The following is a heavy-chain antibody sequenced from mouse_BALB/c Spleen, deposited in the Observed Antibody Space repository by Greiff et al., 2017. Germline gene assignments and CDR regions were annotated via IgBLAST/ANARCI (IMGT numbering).Heavy chain of an antibody. Sequence: DVQLVESGGGLVKPGGSLKLSCAASGFTFSDYYMYWVRQTPEKRLEWVATISDGGSYTYYPDSVKGRFTISRDNAKNNLYLQMSSLKSEDTAMYYCARGGGTTGTRAMDDWGQGTSVTVSS. CDR1: GFTFSDYY. CDR3: ARGGGTTGTRAMDD. V-gene: IGHV5-4*02. J-gene: IGHJ4*01. D-gene: IGHD4-1*02. CDR2: ISDGGSYT.